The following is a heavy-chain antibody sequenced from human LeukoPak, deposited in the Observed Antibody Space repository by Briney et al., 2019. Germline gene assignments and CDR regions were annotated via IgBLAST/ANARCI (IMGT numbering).Heavy chain of an antibody. CDR2: IYTSGST. Sequence: KPSETLSLTCTVSGGSISSYYWSWIRQPAGKGLEWIGRIYTSGSTNYNPSLKSRVTMSVDTSKNQFSLKLSSVTAADTAVYYCVRHPYSGPSRDVCDLWGQGTMVTVSS. D-gene: IGHD1-26*01. CDR3: VRHPYSGPSRDVCDL. J-gene: IGHJ3*01. CDR1: GGSISSYY. V-gene: IGHV4-4*07.